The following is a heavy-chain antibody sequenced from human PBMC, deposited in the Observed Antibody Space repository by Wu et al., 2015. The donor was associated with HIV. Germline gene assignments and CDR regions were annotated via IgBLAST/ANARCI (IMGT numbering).Heavy chain of an antibody. J-gene: IGHJ6*02. CDR3: ARGIKGYYDSSGYRAYYYYGMDV. D-gene: IGHD3-22*01. V-gene: IGHV1-46*01. CDR2: INPTGGST. CDR1: GYTFTSYY. Sequence: QVQLVQSGAEVKKPGASVKVSCKASGYTFTSYYVHWVRQAPGQGPEWMGRINPTGGSTSYAQKFQGRVTMTRDTSTSTVYMDLSSLRSEDTAVYYCARGIKGYYDSSGYRAYYYYGMDVWGQGTTVTVTS.